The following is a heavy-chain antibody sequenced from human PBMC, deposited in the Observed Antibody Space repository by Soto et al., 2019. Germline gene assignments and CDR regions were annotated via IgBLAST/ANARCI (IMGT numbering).Heavy chain of an antibody. J-gene: IGHJ6*02. CDR2: ISYDGSNK. CDR1: GFTFSSYG. D-gene: IGHD6-19*01. CDR3: AKACFSSGWSLLHGMDV. Sequence: QVQLVESGGGVVQPGRSLRLSCAASGFTFSSYGMHWVRQAPGKGLEWVAVISYDGSNKYYADSVKGRFTISRDNSKNTLYLQMNSLRAEDTAVYYCAKACFSSGWSLLHGMDVWGQGTTVTVSS. V-gene: IGHV3-30*18.